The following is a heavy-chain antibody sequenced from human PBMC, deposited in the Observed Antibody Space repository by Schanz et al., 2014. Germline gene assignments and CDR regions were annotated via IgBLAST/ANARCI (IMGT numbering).Heavy chain of an antibody. D-gene: IGHD2-15*01. J-gene: IGHJ3*02. CDR3: ARVLRGVLPATLGDAFDI. Sequence: EVQLVESGGGLVQPGESLRLSCAVSGFSFSSYSMSWVRQAPGKGLEWVSSISSSSTYIYYTDSLKGRFTISRDNAKNSLYLQMNSLRAEDTAMYYCARVLRGVLPATLGDAFDIWGQGTMVTISS. CDR2: ISSSSTYI. CDR1: GFSFSSYS. V-gene: IGHV3-21*01.